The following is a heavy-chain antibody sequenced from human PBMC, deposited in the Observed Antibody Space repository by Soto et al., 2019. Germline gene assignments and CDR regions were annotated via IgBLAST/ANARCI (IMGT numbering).Heavy chain of an antibody. CDR1: GYTFTNYD. CDR3: ARGCTAHYDFWSDTRGDWLAS. J-gene: IGHJ5*01. V-gene: IGHV1-8*01. D-gene: IGHD3-3*01. Sequence: QVQLLQSGAEVKRPGASVKVSCRASGYTFTNYDVSWVRQAAGQGLEWMGWLSPATGKTKTTYLPQVRDRVSMTWDTSVATAYLEVLDLTSDDTAVYYCARGCTAHYDFWSDTRGDWLASWGQGTLVTVSS. CDR2: LSPATGKTKT.